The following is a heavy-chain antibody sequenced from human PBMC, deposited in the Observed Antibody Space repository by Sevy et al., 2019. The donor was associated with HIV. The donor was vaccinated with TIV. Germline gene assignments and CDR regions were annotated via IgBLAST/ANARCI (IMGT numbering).Heavy chain of an antibody. J-gene: IGHJ4*02. CDR1: GFTFSRYA. Sequence: GGSLRLSCAASGFTFSRYAMNWVRQAPGKGLEWVAVISSDGRNKYYADSVKARFTISRDNSKNTLYLQMNSLRSEDTALYYCARDKGDSSSSFLGELSYWGQGTLVTVSS. CDR3: ARDKGDSSSSFLGELSY. CDR2: ISSDGRNK. V-gene: IGHV3-30*04. D-gene: IGHD3-16*02.